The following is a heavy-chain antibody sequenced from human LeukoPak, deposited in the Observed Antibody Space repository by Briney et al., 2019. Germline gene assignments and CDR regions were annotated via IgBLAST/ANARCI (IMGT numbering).Heavy chain of an antibody. V-gene: IGHV3-7*01. D-gene: IGHD1-26*01. J-gene: IGHJ4*02. Sequence: GGSLRLSCAASGFTFSDYYMSWIRQAPGKGLEWVANIKDDGSEKRDVDSVKGRFTISRDNAKSSLYPQMNSLRVEDTAVYYCVRDKLVGPSRLDHWGQGTLVTVSS. CDR1: GFTFSDYY. CDR3: VRDKLVGPSRLDH. CDR2: IKDDGSEK.